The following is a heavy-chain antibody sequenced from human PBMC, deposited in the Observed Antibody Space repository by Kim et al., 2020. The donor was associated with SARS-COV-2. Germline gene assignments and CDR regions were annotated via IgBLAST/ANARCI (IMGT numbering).Heavy chain of an antibody. CDR3: AKSVSYGSGSNYYYGMDV. D-gene: IGHD3-10*01. Sequence: GGSLRLSCAASGFTFSSYAMSWVRQAPGKGLEWVSAISGSGGSTYYADSVKGRFTISRDNSKNTLYLQMNSLRAEDTAVYYCAKSVSYGSGSNYYYGMDVWGQGTTVTVSS. CDR2: ISGSGGST. V-gene: IGHV3-23*01. CDR1: GFTFSSYA. J-gene: IGHJ6*02.